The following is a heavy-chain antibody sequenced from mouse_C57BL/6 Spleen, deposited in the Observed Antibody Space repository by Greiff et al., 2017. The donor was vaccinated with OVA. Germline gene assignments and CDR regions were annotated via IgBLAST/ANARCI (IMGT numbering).Heavy chain of an antibody. CDR2: IYPGDGDT. J-gene: IGHJ2*01. CDR3: ARSHYTVYYFDY. V-gene: IGHV1-82*01. D-gene: IGHD2-12*01. Sequence: VQLKESGPELVKPGASVKISCKASGYAFSSSWMNWVKQRPGKGLEWIGRIYPGDGDTNYNGKFKGKATLTADKSSSTAYMQLSSLTSEDSAVYFCARSHYTVYYFDYWGQGTTLTVSS. CDR1: GYAFSSSW.